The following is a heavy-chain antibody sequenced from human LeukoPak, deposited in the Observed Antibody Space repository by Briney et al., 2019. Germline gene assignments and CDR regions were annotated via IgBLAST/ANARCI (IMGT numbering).Heavy chain of an antibody. CDR1: GFTFSSYP. Sequence: GGSLRLSCAASGFTFSSYPINWVRQAPGKGLEWVANIKQDGSEKFYVASVKGRFTISRDNGKSSLYLQMNSLRAEDTALYYCATSYDMGWLIGYWGQGTLVTVSS. CDR2: IKQDGSEK. J-gene: IGHJ4*02. CDR3: ATSYDMGWLIGY. V-gene: IGHV3-7*03. D-gene: IGHD3/OR15-3a*01.